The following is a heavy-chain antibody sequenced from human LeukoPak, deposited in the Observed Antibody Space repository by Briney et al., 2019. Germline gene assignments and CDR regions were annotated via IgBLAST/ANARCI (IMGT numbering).Heavy chain of an antibody. J-gene: IGHJ5*02. CDR3: AKEQVYYDSSGYPYNWFDP. CDR2: ISGSGGST. Sequence: PGGSLRLSCAASGFSLKTYNMNWVRQAPGKGLEWVSAISGSGGSTYYADSVKGRFTISRDNSKNTLYLQMNSLRAEDTAVYYCAKEQVYYDSSGYPYNWFDPWGQGTLVTVSS. D-gene: IGHD3-22*01. CDR1: GFSLKTYN. V-gene: IGHV3-23*01.